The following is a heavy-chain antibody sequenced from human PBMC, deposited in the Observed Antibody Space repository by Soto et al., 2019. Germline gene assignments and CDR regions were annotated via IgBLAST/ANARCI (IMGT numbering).Heavy chain of an antibody. CDR2: VSGGGYRT. CDR1: VLTFRCRA. J-gene: IGHJ6*02. CDR3: EKGRGPAAHYGMGV. Sequence: VVFLRVLIAAFVLTFRCRAMSWVLKTPRKGLEWVSGVSGGGYRTYYANSVKGRFTISRDNSKNTLYLQMKSLRAEDTAVYYCEKGRGPAAHYGMGVWGQGTTGTVYS. D-gene: IGHD2-2*01. V-gene: IGHV3-23*01.